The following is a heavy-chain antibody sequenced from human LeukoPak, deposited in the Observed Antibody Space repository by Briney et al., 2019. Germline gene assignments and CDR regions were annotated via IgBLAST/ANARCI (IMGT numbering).Heavy chain of an antibody. CDR3: ARWGYFDSSGYFVAEY. CDR2: IHYSGST. CDR1: GDSISSYY. J-gene: IGHJ4*02. D-gene: IGHD3-22*01. V-gene: IGHV4-59*01. Sequence: TSETLSLTCTVSGDSISSYYWNWIRQPPGKGLEYIGRIHYSGSTDYNPSLKSRVTISLDRSKRQLSLNLRSVTAADTAVYYCARWGYFDSSGYFVAEYRGQGTLVTVSS.